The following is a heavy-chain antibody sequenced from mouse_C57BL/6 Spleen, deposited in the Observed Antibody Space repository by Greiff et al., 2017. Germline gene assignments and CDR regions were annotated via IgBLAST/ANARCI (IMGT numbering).Heavy chain of an antibody. V-gene: IGHV1-15*01. CDR2: IDPETGGT. CDR3: TRSGRDAMDY. CDR1: GYTFTDYE. D-gene: IGHD1-1*01. J-gene: IGHJ4*01. Sequence: QVQLQQSGAELVRPGASVTLSCKASGYTFTDYEMHWVKQTPVHGLEWIGAIDPETGGTAYNQTFKGKAILTADKSSSTAYMELRSLTSEDSAVYYCTRSGRDAMDYWGQGTSVTVSS.